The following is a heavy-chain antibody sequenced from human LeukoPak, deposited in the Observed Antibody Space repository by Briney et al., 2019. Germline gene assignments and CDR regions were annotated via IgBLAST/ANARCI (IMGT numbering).Heavy chain of an antibody. V-gene: IGHV3-9*01. D-gene: IGHD3-22*01. Sequence: QSGGSLRLSCEGSGFTFEDFAMHWVRQTPGKGPEWVSGITWNSRKTDYADSVKGRFTISRDNAKKSVYLQMNSLRPGDTAVYYCTKTNDGSGFLNDAYDIWGQGTKVIVSS. J-gene: IGHJ3*02. CDR1: GFTFEDFA. CDR3: TKTNDGSGFLNDAYDI. CDR2: ITWNSRKT.